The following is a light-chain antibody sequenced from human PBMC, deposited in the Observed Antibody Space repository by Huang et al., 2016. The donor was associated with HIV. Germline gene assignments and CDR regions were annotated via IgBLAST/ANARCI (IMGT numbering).Light chain of an antibody. J-gene: IGKJ4*01. Sequence: DIQMTQSPSSLSASVGDRVTITCRTSQDISNYLNWYQQKPGKAPRLLIYDVFNLETGVPPRFSGSGSGTDFTLTISSLQPEDIATYYCQRYGNLPPLAFGGGTKVEI. CDR3: QRYGNLPPLA. V-gene: IGKV1-33*01. CDR2: DVF. CDR1: QDISNY.